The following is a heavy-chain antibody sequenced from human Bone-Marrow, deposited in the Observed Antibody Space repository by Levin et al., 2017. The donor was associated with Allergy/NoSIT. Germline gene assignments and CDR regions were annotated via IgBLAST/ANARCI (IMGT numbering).Heavy chain of an antibody. Sequence: GESLKISCAASGFTFSFYDMSWVRQAPGKGLEWVSTISGSGGSTYYADSVKGRFTISRDNPKNSLYLQVHSLKAEDTALYYCAKVDSYGPDDYWGQGTLVTVSS. J-gene: IGHJ4*02. D-gene: IGHD5-18*01. CDR3: AKVDSYGPDDY. CDR1: GFTFSFYD. V-gene: IGHV3-23*01. CDR2: ISGSGGST.